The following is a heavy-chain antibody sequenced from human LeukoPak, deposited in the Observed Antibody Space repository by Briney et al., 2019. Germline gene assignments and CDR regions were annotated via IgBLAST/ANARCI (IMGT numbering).Heavy chain of an antibody. V-gene: IGHV3-23*01. D-gene: IGHD1-1*01. CDR3: ATRGTTATKYFDD. Sequence: PGGSLRLSCAASGFTFSTYAMSWVRQAPGKGLEWVSTITGSGTSTYYADSVKGRFTISRDNSKNTLHLQMNSLRAEDTAVYYCATRGTTATKYFDDWGQGTLVTVSS. CDR1: GFTFSTYA. J-gene: IGHJ4*02. CDR2: ITGSGTST.